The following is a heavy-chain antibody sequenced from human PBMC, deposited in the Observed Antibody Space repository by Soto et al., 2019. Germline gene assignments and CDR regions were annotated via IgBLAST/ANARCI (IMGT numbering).Heavy chain of an antibody. D-gene: IGHD3-10*01. Sequence: ASVKVSCKASGYTFTGYYMHWVRQAPGQGLEWMGWINPSSGGTNYAQKFQGRVTMTRDTSISTAYMELSRLRSDDTAAYYCARSRITMVRSSSRPSNWFDPWGQGTLVTVSS. V-gene: IGHV1-2*02. J-gene: IGHJ5*02. CDR1: GYTFTGYY. CDR2: INPSSGGT. CDR3: ARSRITMVRSSSRPSNWFDP.